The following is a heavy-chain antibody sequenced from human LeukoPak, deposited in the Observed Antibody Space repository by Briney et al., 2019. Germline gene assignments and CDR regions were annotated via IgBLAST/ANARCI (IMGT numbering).Heavy chain of an antibody. CDR1: GFTFSSYW. D-gene: IGHD2-2*01. J-gene: IGHJ4*02. V-gene: IGHV3-23*01. CDR3: AKAGSTAWTAVDF. CDR2: ISGSGSST. Sequence: PGGSLRLSCAASGFTFSSYWMNWVRLAPGKGLEWVSVISGSGSSTYYAASVKGRFTISRDNSKNILYLQMKSLRVEDTAIYYCAKAGSTAWTAVDFWGQGTLVTVSS.